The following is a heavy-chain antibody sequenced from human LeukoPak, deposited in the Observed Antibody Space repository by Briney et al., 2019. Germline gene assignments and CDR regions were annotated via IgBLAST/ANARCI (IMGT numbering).Heavy chain of an antibody. D-gene: IGHD2-8*01. CDR2: IWYDGSNK. J-gene: IGHJ4*02. CDR3: AKEDCTNGVCSPYYFDY. CDR1: GFTFSSYG. Sequence: GGSLRLSCAASGFTFSSYGMHWVRQAPGKGLEWVAVIWYDGSNKYYADSVKGRFTISRDNSKNTLYLQMNSLRAEDTAVYYCAKEDCTNGVCSPYYFDYWGQGTLVTVSS. V-gene: IGHV3-30*02.